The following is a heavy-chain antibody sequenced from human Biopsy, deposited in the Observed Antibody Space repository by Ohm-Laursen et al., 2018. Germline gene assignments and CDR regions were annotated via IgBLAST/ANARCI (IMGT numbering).Heavy chain of an antibody. D-gene: IGHD4/OR15-4a*01. Sequence: GTLSLTCSVSGDSISSSTYYWGWIRQPPGKGLEWIGTIRNTYFRTSLKSRVTMSGDTSKNQFSQKLISVTAADAGVYYCAQTRNDYGGFYFDYWGRGTLVTVSS. CDR3: AQTRNDYGGFYFDY. CDR1: GDSISSSTYY. CDR2: IRNT. V-gene: IGHV4-39*01. J-gene: IGHJ4*02.